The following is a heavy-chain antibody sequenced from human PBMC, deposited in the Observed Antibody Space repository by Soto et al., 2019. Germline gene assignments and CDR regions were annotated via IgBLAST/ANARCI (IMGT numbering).Heavy chain of an antibody. Sequence: ASVKVSCKASGYTFTSYDINWVRQATGQGLEWMGWMNPNSGNTGYAQKFQGRVTMTRNTSISTAYMELSSLRSEDTAVYYCASAGGLGYGFDPWGQGTLVTVSS. CDR1: GYTFTSYD. CDR3: ASAGGLGYGFDP. CDR2: MNPNSGNT. J-gene: IGHJ5*02. V-gene: IGHV1-8*02. D-gene: IGHD2-15*01.